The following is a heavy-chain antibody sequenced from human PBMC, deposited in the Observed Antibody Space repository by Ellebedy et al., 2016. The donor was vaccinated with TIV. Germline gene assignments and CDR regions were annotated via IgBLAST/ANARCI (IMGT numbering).Heavy chain of an antibody. CDR1: GRSISSYY. CDR3: ARARYNADY. Sequence: SETLSLTCTVSGRSISSYYWSWIRQPPGKGLEWIGYIYYNGSTNYNPSLKSRVTISLDTSKNQFSLKLSSVTAADTAVYYCARARYNADYWGQGTLVTVSS. J-gene: IGHJ4*02. V-gene: IGHV4-59*12. CDR2: IYYNGST. D-gene: IGHD1-14*01.